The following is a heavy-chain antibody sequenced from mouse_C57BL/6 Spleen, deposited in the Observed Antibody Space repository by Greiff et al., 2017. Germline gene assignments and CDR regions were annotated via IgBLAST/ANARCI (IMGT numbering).Heavy chain of an antibody. CDR3: ARKSTTVVATDFGY. Sequence: QVQLQQPGAELVKPGASVKLSCKASGYTFTSYWMQWVKQRPGQGLEWIGEIDPSDSYTNYNQKFKGKATMTVEPSSSTAYMQLSSLTSEDSADYYCARKSTTVVATDFGYWGQGTTLTVSS. J-gene: IGHJ2*01. V-gene: IGHV1-50*01. D-gene: IGHD1-1*01. CDR1: GYTFTSYW. CDR2: IDPSDSYT.